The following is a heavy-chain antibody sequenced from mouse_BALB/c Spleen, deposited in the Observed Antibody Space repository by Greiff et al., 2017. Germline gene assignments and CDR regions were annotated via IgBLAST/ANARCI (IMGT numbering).Heavy chain of an antibody. CDR2: IWSGGST. CDR3: ARNYGNYWYFDV. J-gene: IGHJ1*01. CDR1: GFSLTSYG. Sequence: QVQLQQSGPGLVQPSQSLSITCTVSGFSLTSYGVHWVRQSPGKGLEWLRVIWSGGSTDYNAAFISRLSISKDNSKSQVFFKMNSLQANDTAIYYCARNYGNYWYFDVWGAGTTVTVSS. D-gene: IGHD2-1*01. V-gene: IGHV2-2*02.